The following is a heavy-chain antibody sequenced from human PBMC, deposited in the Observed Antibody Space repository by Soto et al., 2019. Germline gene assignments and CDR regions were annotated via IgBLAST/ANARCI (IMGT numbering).Heavy chain of an antibody. Sequence: SETLSLTCAVSGGSISSGGYSWSWIRQPPGKGLEWIGYIYHSGSTYYNPSLKSRVTISVDRSKNQFSLKLSSVTAADTAVYYCARDLRHYYDSSGSSYYYYGMDVWGQGTTVTVSS. CDR1: GGSISSGGYS. CDR3: ARDLRHYYDSSGSSYYYYGMDV. V-gene: IGHV4-30-2*01. CDR2: IYHSGST. D-gene: IGHD3-22*01. J-gene: IGHJ6*02.